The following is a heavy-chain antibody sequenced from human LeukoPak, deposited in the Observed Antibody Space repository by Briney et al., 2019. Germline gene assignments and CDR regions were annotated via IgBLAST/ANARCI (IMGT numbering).Heavy chain of an antibody. Sequence: GGSLRLSCAASGFTFSSFDMHWVRQPTGQGLEWVSTIGTASDTYYPGSVEGRFTLSRDNAKHSLYLQMNSPAAGDTAVYYCARGPPRGKYYYMDVWGKGTTVTVSS. CDR3: ARGPPRGKYYYMDV. CDR2: IGTASDT. V-gene: IGHV3-13*01. CDR1: GFTFSSFD. J-gene: IGHJ6*03. D-gene: IGHD1-1*01.